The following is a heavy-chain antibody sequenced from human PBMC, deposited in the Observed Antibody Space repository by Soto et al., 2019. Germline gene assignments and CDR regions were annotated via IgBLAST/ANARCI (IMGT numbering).Heavy chain of an antibody. CDR3: ARDKIPGLFDY. J-gene: IGHJ4*02. CDR2: INHSGST. D-gene: IGHD2-21*01. Sequence: PSETLSLTCAVYGGSFSGYYWTWIRQPPGTGLEWIGEINHSGSTNYNPSLKSRVTISVDTSKNQFSLKLTSVTAADAAVYYCARDKIPGLFDYWGQGPRVTVSS. V-gene: IGHV4-34*01. CDR1: GGSFSGYY.